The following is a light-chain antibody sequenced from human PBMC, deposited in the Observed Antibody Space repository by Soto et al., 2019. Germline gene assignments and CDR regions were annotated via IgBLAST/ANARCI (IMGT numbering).Light chain of an antibody. Sequence: ELVMTQSPATLSVSPGDTATLSCRASQSIGSSLAWYQQKPGQAPRLLIYDASSRATGIPDRFSGSRSGAEFTLTINSLQSEDFAVYYCQPYNNWPLTFGGGTKVDIK. J-gene: IGKJ4*01. CDR2: DAS. V-gene: IGKV3D-15*01. CDR1: QSIGSS. CDR3: QPYNNWPLT.